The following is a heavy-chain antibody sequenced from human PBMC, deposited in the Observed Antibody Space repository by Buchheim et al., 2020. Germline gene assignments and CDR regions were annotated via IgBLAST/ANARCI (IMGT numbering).Heavy chain of an antibody. D-gene: IGHD3-10*01. CDR3: ARFYGSGSYCRGCWFDP. J-gene: IGHJ5*02. CDR1: GGSFSGYY. V-gene: IGHV4-34*01. Sequence: QVQLQQWGAGLLKPSETLSLTCAVYGGSFSGYYWSWIRQPPGKGLEWIGEINHSGSTNYNPSLKSRVTISVDTSKNPFSLKLSSVTAADTAVYYCARFYGSGSYCRGCWFDPWGQGTL. CDR2: INHSGST.